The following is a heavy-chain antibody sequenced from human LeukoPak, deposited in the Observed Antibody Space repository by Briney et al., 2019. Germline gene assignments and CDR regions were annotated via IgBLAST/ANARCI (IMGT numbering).Heavy chain of an antibody. D-gene: IGHD3-22*01. CDR2: IIPILGIA. Sequence: VASVKVSCKASGGTFSSYAISWVRQAPGQGLEWMGRIIPILGIANYAQKFQGRVTITADKSTSTAYMELSSLRSEDTAVYYCARSPYYDSSGYYPDYWGQGTLVTVSS. J-gene: IGHJ4*02. CDR1: GGTFSSYA. V-gene: IGHV1-69*04. CDR3: ARSPYYDSSGYYPDY.